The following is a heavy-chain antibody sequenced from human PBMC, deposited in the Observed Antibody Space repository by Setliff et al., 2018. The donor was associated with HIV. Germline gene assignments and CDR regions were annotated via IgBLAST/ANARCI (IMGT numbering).Heavy chain of an antibody. CDR2: INHGGST. V-gene: IGHV4-34*01. CDR3: ARPRAQYYYGMDV. Sequence: SETLSLTCAVYGGSFSGYSWNWVRQPPGKGLEWIGEINHGGSTNYNPSLKSRVTISIDASKNQFSLKLSSVTAADTAVYYCARPRAQYYYGMDVWGQGTTVTVSS. CDR1: GGSFSGYS. J-gene: IGHJ6*02.